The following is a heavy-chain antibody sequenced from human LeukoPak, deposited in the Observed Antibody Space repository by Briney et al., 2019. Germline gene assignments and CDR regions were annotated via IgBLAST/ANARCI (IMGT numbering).Heavy chain of an antibody. J-gene: IGHJ5*02. Sequence: ASVKVSCKASGYTFTSYAMNWVRQAPGRGLEWMGWINTNTGNPTYAQGFTGRFVFSLDTSVSTAYLQISSLKAEDTAVYYCARDLQLRIIKYSSSWYPNWFDPWGQGTLVTVSS. D-gene: IGHD6-13*01. CDR2: INTNTGNP. CDR1: GYTFTSYA. CDR3: ARDLQLRIIKYSSSWYPNWFDP. V-gene: IGHV7-4-1*02.